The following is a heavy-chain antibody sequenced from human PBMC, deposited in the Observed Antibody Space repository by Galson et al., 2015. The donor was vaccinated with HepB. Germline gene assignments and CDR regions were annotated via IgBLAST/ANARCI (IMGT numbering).Heavy chain of an antibody. J-gene: IGHJ4*02. CDR1: GGSFSGYY. Sequence: ETLSLTCAVYGGSFSGYYWSWIRQPPGKGLEWIGSINYSGSAYYNPSLKSRVTISVDPSKNQISLKLSSVTAADTAVYYCARVGDGSGYYYTPFDYWGQGTLVTVSS. V-gene: IGHV4-34*01. D-gene: IGHD3-22*01. CDR3: ARVGDGSGYYYTPFDY. CDR2: INYSGSA.